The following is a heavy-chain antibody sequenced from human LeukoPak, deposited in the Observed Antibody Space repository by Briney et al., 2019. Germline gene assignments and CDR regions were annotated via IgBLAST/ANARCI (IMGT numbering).Heavy chain of an antibody. CDR2: INPNSGGT. Sequence: GASVKLSCEASRYTFTGYYMHWVRQAPGQGREWMGWINPNSGGTDYAQKFQGRVTMTRDTPISTAYMELSRLRSDDTAVYYCARGTGEGYTYGRYYFDYWGQGTLVTVSS. D-gene: IGHD5-18*01. J-gene: IGHJ4*02. CDR1: RYTFTGYY. CDR3: ARGTGEGYTYGRYYFDY. V-gene: IGHV1-2*02.